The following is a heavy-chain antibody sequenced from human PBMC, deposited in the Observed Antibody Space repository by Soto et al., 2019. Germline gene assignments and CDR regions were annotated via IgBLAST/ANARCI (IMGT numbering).Heavy chain of an antibody. CDR2: INHSGST. Sequence: QVQLQQWGAGLLKPSETLSLTCAVYGGSFSGNYWSWIRQPPGKGLEWIGEINHSGSTNYNPSLKSRVTISVDTSKNQFSLKLSSVTAADTAVYYCARGLGTTVTFDYWGQGTLVTVSS. V-gene: IGHV4-34*01. CDR3: ARGLGTTVTFDY. D-gene: IGHD4-17*01. CDR1: GGSFSGNY. J-gene: IGHJ4*02.